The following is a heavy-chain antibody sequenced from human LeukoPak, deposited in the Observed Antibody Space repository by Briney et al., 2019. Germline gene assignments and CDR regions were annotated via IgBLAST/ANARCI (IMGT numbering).Heavy chain of an antibody. J-gene: IGHJ6*02. D-gene: IGHD3-10*01. CDR1: GGSFSGYY. Sequence: PSETLSLTCAVYGGSFSGYYWSWIRQPPGEGLELIGEINHSGSTNYNPSLKSRVTISVDTSKNQFSLKLSSVTAADTAVYYCARGYYYGSGSYLYYYYGMDVWGQGTTVTVSS. CDR2: INHSGST. V-gene: IGHV4-34*01. CDR3: ARGYYYGSGSYLYYYYGMDV.